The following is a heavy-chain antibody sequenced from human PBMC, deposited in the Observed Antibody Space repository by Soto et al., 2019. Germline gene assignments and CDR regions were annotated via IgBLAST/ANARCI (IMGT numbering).Heavy chain of an antibody. CDR3: ARSQGGSSSLDIYYYYYYGMDV. CDR1: GGTFSTYA. J-gene: IGHJ6*02. Sequence: QVQLVQSGAEVKKPGSSVKVSCKAPGGTFSTYAISWVRQAPGQGLEWMGGVIPNFGTPKYAQKFQGRVTITADESTSTGYIELRSLISEDTAVYYCARSQGGSSSLDIYYYYYYGMDVWGQGTTVTVSS. CDR2: VIPNFGTP. V-gene: IGHV1-69*01. D-gene: IGHD2-15*01.